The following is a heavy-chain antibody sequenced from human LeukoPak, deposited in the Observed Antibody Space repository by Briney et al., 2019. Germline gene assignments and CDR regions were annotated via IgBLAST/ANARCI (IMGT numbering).Heavy chain of an antibody. D-gene: IGHD3-10*01. CDR1: GGSISSGSYY. CDR3: VRHGSGTYYTVLDF. Sequence: SETLSLTCTVSGGSISSGSYYWGWIRQPPGKGLEWIGNIYNSGSTYYKPSLKSRVTISVDTSKNQFSLRLSSVIAADTAVYYCVRHGSGTYYTVLDFWGQGTLVTVSS. J-gene: IGHJ4*02. CDR2: IYNSGST. V-gene: IGHV4-39*01.